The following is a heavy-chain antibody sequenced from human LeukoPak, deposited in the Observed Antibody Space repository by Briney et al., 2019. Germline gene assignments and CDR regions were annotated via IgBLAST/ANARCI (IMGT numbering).Heavy chain of an antibody. V-gene: IGHV4-38-2*02. Sequence: NPSETLSLTCTVSGYSISSGYYWGWIRQPPGKGLEWIGSIYHSGSTFYNPSLKSRVTISVDTSKNQFSLKLSSVTAADTAVYYCARWVTVHPDFWGQGTMVTVSS. J-gene: IGHJ3*01. CDR3: ARWVTVHPDF. D-gene: IGHD1-1*01. CDR1: GYSISSGYY. CDR2: IYHSGST.